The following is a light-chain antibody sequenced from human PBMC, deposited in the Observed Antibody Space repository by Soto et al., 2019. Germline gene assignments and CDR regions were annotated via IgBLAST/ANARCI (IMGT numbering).Light chain of an antibody. Sequence: EIVVTQSPGTLSLSLGERATLSCRASQSVSSNYVAWYQQKPGQAPRLLIYGTSRRAAGIPDRFSASGSGTDVSLTIIRLEPEDFAVYYCQHYGSSPPDTFGQGTKVEIK. CDR3: QHYGSSPPDT. J-gene: IGKJ2*01. CDR1: QSVSSNY. V-gene: IGKV3-20*01. CDR2: GTS.